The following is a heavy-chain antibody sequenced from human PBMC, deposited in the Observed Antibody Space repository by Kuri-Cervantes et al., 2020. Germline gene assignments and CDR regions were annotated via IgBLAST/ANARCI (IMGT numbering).Heavy chain of an antibody. D-gene: IGHD5-18*01. CDR2: ISGSGSTM. V-gene: IGHV3-48*02. CDR3: ARDSGGIQLAY. Sequence: GGSLRLSCAASGFTFSSHSTHWVPQAPGKGLQWVPVISGSGSTMYYADSVKGRFTISRDNAKNLLFLQMNSLRDEDTAVYFCARDSGGIQLAYWGQGTLVTVSS. CDR1: GFTFSSHS. J-gene: IGHJ4*02.